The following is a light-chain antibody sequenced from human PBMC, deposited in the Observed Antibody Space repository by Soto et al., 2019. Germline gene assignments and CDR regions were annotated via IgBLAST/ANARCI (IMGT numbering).Light chain of an antibody. J-gene: IGKJ3*01. CDR3: MQALQSPFT. CDR1: QSLLHINGDTY. V-gene: IGKV2-28*01. Sequence: DIVMTQSPLSLPVTPGEPASISCSSSQSLLHINGDTYLDWYLQRPGQSPQLLIYLGSNRASGVPDRCSCNGSGTDFTLKISRVEADDVGVYYCMQALQSPFTFGPGTKVDI. CDR2: LGS.